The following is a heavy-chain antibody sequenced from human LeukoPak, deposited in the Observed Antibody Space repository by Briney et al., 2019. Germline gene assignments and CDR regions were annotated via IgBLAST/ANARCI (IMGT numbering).Heavy chain of an antibody. CDR1: GFTFSTFA. D-gene: IGHD3-3*01. CDR3: ARGDPDISFGVAGEAFDI. CDR2: IFPSGGEI. V-gene: IGHV3-21*01. Sequence: GGSLRLSCAASGFTFSTFAMIWVRQPPGTGLEWVSSIFPSGGEIHYADSVKGRFTISRDNAKNSLYLQMNSLRAEDTAVYYCARGDPDISFGVAGEAFDIWGQGTMVTVSS. J-gene: IGHJ3*02.